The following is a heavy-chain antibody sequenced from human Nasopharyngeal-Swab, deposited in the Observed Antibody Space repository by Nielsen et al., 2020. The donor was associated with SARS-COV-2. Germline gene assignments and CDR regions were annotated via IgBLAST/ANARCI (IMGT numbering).Heavy chain of an antibody. CDR2: IYYSGST. D-gene: IGHD3-22*01. J-gene: IGHJ4*02. Sequence: WIRQPPGTGLEWIGYIYYSGSTNYNPSLKSRVTISVDTSKNQFSLKLSSVTAADTAVYYCARVPVLDDSSGYYYESGSGYFDYWGQGTLVTVSS. V-gene: IGHV4-59*01. CDR3: ARVPVLDDSSGYYYESGSGYFDY.